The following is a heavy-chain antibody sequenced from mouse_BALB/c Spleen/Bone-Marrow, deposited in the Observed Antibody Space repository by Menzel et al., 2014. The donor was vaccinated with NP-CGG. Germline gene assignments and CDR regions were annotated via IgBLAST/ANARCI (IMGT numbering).Heavy chain of an antibody. D-gene: IGHD2-3*01. CDR3: ARQGWLLGMDY. J-gene: IGHJ4*01. CDR1: GFDFSRYW. V-gene: IGHV4-1*02. CDR2: INPDSSTI. Sequence: EVKLMESGGGLVQPGGSLKLSCAASGFDFSRYWMSWVRQAPGKGLEWIGEINPDSSTINYTPSLKDKFIISRDNAKNTLYLQMSRVRSEDTALYYCARQGWLLGMDYWGQGTSVTVSS.